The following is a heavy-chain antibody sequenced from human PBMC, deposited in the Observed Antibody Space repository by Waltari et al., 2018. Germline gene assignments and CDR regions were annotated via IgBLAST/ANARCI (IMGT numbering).Heavy chain of an antibody. D-gene: IGHD3-22*01. V-gene: IGHV3-23*04. CDR2: ISCSGDNT. Sequence: EVQLVESGGDLVQPGGSLRLSCAASGFTFSRYAMSWVRQAPGKGLDGVSSISCSGDNTDDADSVKVRFTISRDNSKNTLYLQMNSLRAEDTALYFCAKGRGVVVNSIDSWVQGTLVTVSS. J-gene: IGHJ4*02. CDR3: AKGRGVVVNSIDS. CDR1: GFTFSRYA.